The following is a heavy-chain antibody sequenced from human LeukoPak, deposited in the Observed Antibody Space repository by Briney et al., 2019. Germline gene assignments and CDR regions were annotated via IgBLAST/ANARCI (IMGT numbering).Heavy chain of an antibody. CDR2: IYYSGST. Sequence: KSSETLSLTCTVSGGSISTYFWSWIRQPPGKGLEWIGYIYYSGSTNYDPSLKSRLTMSVDTSKSQFSLNLKSVTAADTATYYCARERRDFWSGYYDSWGQGILVTVSS. CDR1: GGSISTYF. J-gene: IGHJ4*02. CDR3: ARERRDFWSGYYDS. D-gene: IGHD3-3*01. V-gene: IGHV4-59*12.